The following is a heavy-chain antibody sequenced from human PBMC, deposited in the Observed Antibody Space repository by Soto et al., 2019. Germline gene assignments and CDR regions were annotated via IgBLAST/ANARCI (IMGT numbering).Heavy chain of an antibody. CDR3: TRHRAYYDSSGYYNDY. J-gene: IGHJ4*02. V-gene: IGHV3-73*01. CDR1: GFTFSGSA. D-gene: IGHD3-22*01. CDR2: IRSKANSYAT. Sequence: GGSLRLSCAASGFTFSGSAMHWVRQASGKGLEWVGRIRSKANSYATAYAASVKGRFTISRDDSKNTAYLQMNSLKTEDTAVYYCTRHRAYYDSSGYYNDYWGQGTLVTVSS.